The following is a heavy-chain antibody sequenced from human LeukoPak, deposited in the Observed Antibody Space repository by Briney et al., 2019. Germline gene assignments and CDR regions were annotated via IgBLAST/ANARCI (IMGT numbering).Heavy chain of an antibody. CDR3: ARVHYYCDSSGYYYRGFDY. CDR2: INWNGGST. J-gene: IGHJ4*02. Sequence: GGSLRLSCAASGFTFDDYGMSWVRQAPGKGLEWGSGINWNGGSTGYADSVKRRLTTSRDNAKNSLYLQMNSLRAEDTALYCCARVHYYCDSSGYYYRGFDYWGQGTLVTVSS. CDR1: GFTFDDYG. V-gene: IGHV3-20*04. D-gene: IGHD3-22*01.